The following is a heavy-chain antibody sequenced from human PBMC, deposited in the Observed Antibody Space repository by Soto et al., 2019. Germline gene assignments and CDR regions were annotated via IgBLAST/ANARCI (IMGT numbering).Heavy chain of an antibody. CDR3: VRDERYASSSRFDY. D-gene: IGHD6-6*01. CDR2: INSDGSTT. Sequence: EVQLVESGGDLVQPGGSLRLSCAVSGIPFNSNWMHWVRQAPVKGLVWVSRINSDGSTTSYADSVRGRFTISRDNAKNTLYLQMNSLRAEDTSVYYCVRDERYASSSRFDYWGQGTLVTVSS. J-gene: IGHJ4*02. V-gene: IGHV3-74*01. CDR1: GIPFNSNW.